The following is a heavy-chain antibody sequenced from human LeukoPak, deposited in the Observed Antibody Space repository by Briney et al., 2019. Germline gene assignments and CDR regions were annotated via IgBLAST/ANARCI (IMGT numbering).Heavy chain of an antibody. CDR3: ARGKDIVVVPAAIAFDP. CDR1: GYTFTSYD. V-gene: IGHV1-8*01. Sequence: ASVKVPCKASGYTFTSYDINWVRQATGQGLEWMGWMNPNSGNTGYAQKFQGRVTMTRNTSISTAYMELSSLRSEDTAVYYCARGKDIVVVPAAIAFDPWGQGTLVTASS. CDR2: MNPNSGNT. J-gene: IGHJ5*02. D-gene: IGHD2-2*01.